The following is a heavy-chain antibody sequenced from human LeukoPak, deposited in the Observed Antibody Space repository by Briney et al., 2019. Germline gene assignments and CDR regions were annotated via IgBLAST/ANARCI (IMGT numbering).Heavy chain of an antibody. V-gene: IGHV3-48*03. Sequence: PGGSLRLSCAASGFTFNKYEMNWVRQAPGKGLEWLSYISSDGTTIYYADSVKGRFTISRDNAKNSLYLQMNSLRAEDTAVYYCAREVTPYYWGQGTLVTVSS. J-gene: IGHJ4*02. CDR1: GFTFNKYE. CDR2: ISSDGTTI. CDR3: AREVTPYY. D-gene: IGHD4-23*01.